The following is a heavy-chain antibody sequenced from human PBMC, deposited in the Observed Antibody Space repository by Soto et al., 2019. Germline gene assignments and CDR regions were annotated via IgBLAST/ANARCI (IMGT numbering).Heavy chain of an antibody. CDR1: GFTFSSYS. V-gene: IGHV3-21*01. Sequence: GGSLRLSCAASGFTFSSYSMNWVRQAPGKGLEWVSSISSSSSYIYYADSVKGRFTTSRDNAKNSLYLQMNSLRAEDTAVYYCARDRELRWQVYYYYGMDVWGQGTTVTVYS. CDR2: ISSSSSYI. J-gene: IGHJ6*02. CDR3: ARDRELRWQVYYYYGMDV. D-gene: IGHD4-17*01.